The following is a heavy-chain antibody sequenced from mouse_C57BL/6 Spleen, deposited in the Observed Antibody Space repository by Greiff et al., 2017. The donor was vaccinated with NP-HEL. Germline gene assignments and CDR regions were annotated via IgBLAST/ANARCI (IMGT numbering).Heavy chain of an antibody. V-gene: IGHV5-4*01. CDR3: ARDYDGYPWFAY. D-gene: IGHD2-3*01. Sequence: EVKLEESGGGLVKPGGSLKLSCAASGFTFSSYAMSWVRQTPEKRLEWVATISDGGSYTYYPDNVKGRFTISRDNAKNNLYLQMSHLKSEDTAMYYCARDYDGYPWFAYWGQGTLVTVSA. CDR2: ISDGGSYT. J-gene: IGHJ3*01. CDR1: GFTFSSYA.